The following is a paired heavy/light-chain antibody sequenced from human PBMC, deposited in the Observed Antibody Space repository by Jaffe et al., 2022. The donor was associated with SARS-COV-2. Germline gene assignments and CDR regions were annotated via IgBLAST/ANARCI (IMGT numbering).Light chain of an antibody. CDR2: GTS. CDR3: QQYNSLPCT. Sequence: EIVLTQSPGTLSLSPGERATLSCRASQSISSSFLAWHQQKPGQPPRLVIYGTSIRATGIPDRFSGSVSGADFTLTISRLEPEDFAVYYCQQYNSLPCTFGPGTKVDMK. J-gene: IGKJ3*01. CDR1: QSISSSF. V-gene: IGKV3-20*01.
Heavy chain of an antibody. CDR2: IYPGDSDT. V-gene: IGHV5-51*01. J-gene: IGHJ4*02. D-gene: IGHD3-10*01. CDR3: ARQPWGGSGSSPLY. Sequence: EVQLVQSGAEVKKPGESLKISCKGFGYKFNTYWIAWVRQMPGKGLEWMGIIYPGDSDTRYSPSFQGQVIISVDKSTSTAYLQWNSLKASDTAMYYCARQPWGGSGSSPLYWGQGTLVTVSS. CDR1: GYKFNTYW.